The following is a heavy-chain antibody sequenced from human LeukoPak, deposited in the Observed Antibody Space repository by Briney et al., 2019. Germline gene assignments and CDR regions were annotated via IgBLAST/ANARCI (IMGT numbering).Heavy chain of an antibody. V-gene: IGHV3-43*02. Sequence: GGSLRLSCAASGFTFDDYAMHWVRQAPGKGLEWVSLISGDGGSTYYADSVKGRFTISRDNSKNSLYLQMNSLRTEDTVLYYCAKGHIAAAGRYHYYYMDVWGKGTTVTVSS. D-gene: IGHD6-13*01. CDR3: AKGHIAAAGRYHYYYMDV. CDR2: ISGDGGST. J-gene: IGHJ6*03. CDR1: GFTFDDYA.